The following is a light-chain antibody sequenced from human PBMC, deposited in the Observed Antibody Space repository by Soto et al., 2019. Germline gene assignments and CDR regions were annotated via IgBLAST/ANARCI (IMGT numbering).Light chain of an antibody. CDR2: EGF. CDR3: SSYTSSSTL. J-gene: IGLJ1*01. Sequence: QSVLAQPASVSGSPGQSITISCTEASGDVGSYNLVSWYQQVPGKAPKLLIYEGFKRPSGVSKRFSGSKSGNTASLTISGLQTEDEADYYCSSYTSSSTLFGTGTKVTVL. V-gene: IGLV2-14*02. CDR1: SGDVGSYNL.